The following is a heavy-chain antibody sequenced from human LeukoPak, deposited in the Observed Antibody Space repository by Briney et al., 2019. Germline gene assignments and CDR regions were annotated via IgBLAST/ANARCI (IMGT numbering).Heavy chain of an antibody. CDR1: GYTFTGYY. V-gene: IGHV1-2*02. CDR2: INPNSGGT. D-gene: IGHD3-22*01. J-gene: IGHJ3*02. CDR3: ASDSSGYYSRSAFDI. Sequence: ASVKVSCKASGYTFTGYYMHWVRQAPGQGLEWIGWINPNSGGTNYAQKFQGRVTMTRDTSISTAYMELSRLRSDDTAVYYCASDSSGYYSRSAFDIWGQGTMVTVSS.